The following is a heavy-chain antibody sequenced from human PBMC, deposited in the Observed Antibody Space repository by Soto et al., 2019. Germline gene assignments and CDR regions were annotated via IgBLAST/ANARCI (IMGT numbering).Heavy chain of an antibody. J-gene: IGHJ3*02. CDR2: INHSGST. V-gene: IGHV4-34*01. CDR1: GGSFSGYY. Sequence: QVQLQQWGAGLLKPSETLSLTCAVYGGSFSGYYWSWIRQPPGKGLEWIGEINHSGSTNYNPSLKSRVTISVDTSKNQFSLKLSSVTAADTAVYYCALMRDGSGIGQKAAEDAFDIWGQGTMVTVSS. D-gene: IGHD3-10*01. CDR3: ALMRDGSGIGQKAAEDAFDI.